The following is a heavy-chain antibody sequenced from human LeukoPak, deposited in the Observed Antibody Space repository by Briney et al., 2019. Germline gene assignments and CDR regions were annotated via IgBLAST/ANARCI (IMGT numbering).Heavy chain of an antibody. CDR2: ISSCGSTI. CDR1: GFTFSDYY. V-gene: IGHV3-11*04. J-gene: IGHJ6*03. CDR3: ARASFSVQRVAATRIVDYYIDV. D-gene: IGHD2-15*01. Sequence: GGSVRLSCAASGFTFSDYYMSWIRQAPGKGRVWVSYISSCGSTIYYADSVKGRFTISRDNAKNSLYLQMNRLRAEDTALYQCARASFSVQRVAATRIVDYYIDVCGKRDPVTVSS.